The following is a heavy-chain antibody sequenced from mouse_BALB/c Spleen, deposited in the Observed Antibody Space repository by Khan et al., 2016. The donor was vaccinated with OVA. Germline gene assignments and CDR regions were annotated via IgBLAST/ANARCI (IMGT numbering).Heavy chain of an antibody. V-gene: IGHV3-2*02. J-gene: IGHJ4*01. D-gene: IGHD1-1*01. CDR3: ARGNYYGYAMDY. CDR1: GYSITSNYA. Sequence: VQLKESGPGLVKPSQSLSLTCTVTGYSITSNYAWNWIRQFPGNKLEWMGYISYSGSTSYNPSLKSRISITRDTSKNQLFLQLNSVTTEETATYYFARGNYYGYAMDYWGQGTSVTVSS. CDR2: ISYSGST.